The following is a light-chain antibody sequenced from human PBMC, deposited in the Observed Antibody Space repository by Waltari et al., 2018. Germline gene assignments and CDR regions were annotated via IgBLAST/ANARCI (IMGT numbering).Light chain of an antibody. J-gene: IGLJ1*01. CDR2: EVS. CDR3: SSYTTSNAPGV. V-gene: IGLV2-14*01. Sequence: QSALTQPASVPGSPGQSITISCTGTDSDVGAYNFVSWYRQHPGKTPNLISYEVSDRPPGMSDRSPGSKSDNTASLPLSGLQAGYEAVYYCSSYTTSNAPGVFGTGTKVTVL. CDR1: DSDVGAYNF.